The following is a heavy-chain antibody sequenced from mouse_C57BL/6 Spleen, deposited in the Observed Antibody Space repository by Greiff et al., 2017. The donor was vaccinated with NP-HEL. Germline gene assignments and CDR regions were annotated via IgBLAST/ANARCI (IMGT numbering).Heavy chain of an antibody. CDR3: ARWDYYGSYAMDY. D-gene: IGHD1-1*01. Sequence: VQLQQSGPELVKPGASVKISCKASGYTFTDYYMNWVKQSHGKSLEWIGDINPNNGGTSYNQKFKGKATLTVDKSSSTAYMELRSLTSEDSAVYYCARWDYYGSYAMDYWGQGTSVTVSS. V-gene: IGHV1-26*01. CDR2: INPNNGGT. CDR1: GYTFTDYY. J-gene: IGHJ4*01.